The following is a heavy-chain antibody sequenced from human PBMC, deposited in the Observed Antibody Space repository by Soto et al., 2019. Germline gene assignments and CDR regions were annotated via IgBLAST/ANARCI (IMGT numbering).Heavy chain of an antibody. CDR2: IIPIFGTA. Sequence: GASVKVSCKASGGTFSSYAISWVRQAPGQGLEWMGGIIPIFGTANYAQKFQGRVTITADESTSTAYMELSSLRSEDTAVYYCAKDDPISPMVKFNYWGQGTLVTVSS. CDR1: GGTFSSYA. CDR3: AKDDPISPMVKFNY. V-gene: IGHV1-69*13. D-gene: IGHD5-18*01. J-gene: IGHJ4*02.